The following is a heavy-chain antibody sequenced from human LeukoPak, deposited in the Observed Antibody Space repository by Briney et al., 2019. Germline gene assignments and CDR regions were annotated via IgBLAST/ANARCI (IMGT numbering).Heavy chain of an antibody. J-gene: IGHJ3*02. CDR3: AGFFYDSSGDAFDI. V-gene: IGHV1-69*05. D-gene: IGHD3-22*01. CDR1: VPTFTSYA. Sequence: VASVKVSCKASVPTFTSYAINWVRQAPGQGLEWMGGFIPIFGSPTYAQNFQGRVTFTTDESRYTAYMELINLKSDDTAVYYCAGFFYDSSGDAFDIWGQGIMVTVSS. CDR2: FIPIFGSP.